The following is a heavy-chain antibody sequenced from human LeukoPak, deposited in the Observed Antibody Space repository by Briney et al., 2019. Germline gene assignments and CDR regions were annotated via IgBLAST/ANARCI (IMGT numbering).Heavy chain of an antibody. Sequence: GGSLTLSCAASGFMFSNYGMQWVRQAPGKGLEWVAVISYDGSNKYYADSVKGRFTISRDNSKNTLYLQMNSLRAEDTAVYYCARDGGYYYDSWGQGTLVTVSS. J-gene: IGHJ4*02. CDR2: ISYDGSNK. CDR3: ARDGGYYYDS. D-gene: IGHD3-22*01. CDR1: GFMFSNYG. V-gene: IGHV3-30*19.